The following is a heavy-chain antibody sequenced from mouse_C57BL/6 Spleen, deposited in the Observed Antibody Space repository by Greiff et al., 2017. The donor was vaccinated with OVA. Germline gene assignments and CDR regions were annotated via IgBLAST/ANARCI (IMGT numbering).Heavy chain of an antibody. CDR1: GYTFTDYE. J-gene: IGHJ4*01. CDR3: TRREIYYDYDGYAMDY. D-gene: IGHD2-4*01. Sequence: LQESGAELVRPGASVTLSCKASGYTFTDYEMHWVKQTPVHGLEWIGAIDPETGGTAYNQKFKGKAILTADKSSSTAYMELRSLTSEDSAVYYCTRREIYYDYDGYAMDYWGQGTSVTVSS. V-gene: IGHV1-15*01. CDR2: IDPETGGT.